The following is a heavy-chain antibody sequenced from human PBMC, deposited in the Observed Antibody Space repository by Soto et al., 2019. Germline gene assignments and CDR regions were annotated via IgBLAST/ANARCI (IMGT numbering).Heavy chain of an antibody. CDR1: GFTFSSYG. D-gene: IGHD2-2*01. CDR3: AREFGEYCISTSCYLDYYGMDV. J-gene: IGHJ6*02. CDR2: IWYDGSNK. Sequence: PGGSLRLSCAASGFTFSSYGMHWVRQAPGKGLEWVAVIWYDGSNKYYADSVKGRFTISRDNSKNTLYLQMNSLRAEDTAVYYCAREFGEYCISTSCYLDYYGMDVWGQGTTVTVSS. V-gene: IGHV3-33*01.